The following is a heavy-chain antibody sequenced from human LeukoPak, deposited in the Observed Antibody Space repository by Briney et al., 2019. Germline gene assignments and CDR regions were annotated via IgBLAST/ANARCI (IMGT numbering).Heavy chain of an antibody. CDR2: ISYDGSNK. CDR1: GFTFSSYA. J-gene: IGHJ4*02. Sequence: GGSLRLSCAASGFTFSSYAMHWVRQAPGKGLEWVAVISYDGSNKYYADSVKGRFTISRDNSKNTLYLQMNSLRAEDTAVYYCARSWSRDGNNAPSYGGQETLVTVSS. D-gene: IGHD5-24*01. CDR3: ARSWSRDGNNAPSY. V-gene: IGHV3-30-3*01.